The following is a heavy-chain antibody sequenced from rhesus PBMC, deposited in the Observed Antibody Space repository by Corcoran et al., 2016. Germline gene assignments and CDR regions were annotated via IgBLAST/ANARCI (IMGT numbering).Heavy chain of an antibody. V-gene: IGHV5S1*01. J-gene: IGHJ5-1*01. CDR2: IYPGDSDT. CDR3: AKKDSNYLNRFDV. Sequence: EVQLVQSGAEVKRPGEALRNSCKPSGYSFTSSWISWGRQMPGKGLEWMGSIYPGDSDTSYTPSFQGHVTISADKSISTTYLQWSSLKASDTATYYCAKKDSNYLNRFDVWGPGVLVTVSS. CDR1: GYSFTSSW. D-gene: IGHD4-23*01.